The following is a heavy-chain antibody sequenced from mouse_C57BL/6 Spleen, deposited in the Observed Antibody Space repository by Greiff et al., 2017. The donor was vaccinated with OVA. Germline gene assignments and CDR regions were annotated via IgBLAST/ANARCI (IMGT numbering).Heavy chain of an antibody. CDR3: ARSSDGYPYYYAMDY. CDR2: INPSNGGT. CDR1: GYTFTSYW. J-gene: IGHJ4*01. D-gene: IGHD2-3*01. V-gene: IGHV1-53*01. Sequence: QVHVKQPGTELVKPGASVKLSCKASGYTFTSYWMHWVKQRPGQGLEWIGNINPSNGGTKYNEKFKSKATLTVDKSSSTAYMQLSSLTAEDSAVDYCARSSDGYPYYYAMDYWGQGTSVTVSS.